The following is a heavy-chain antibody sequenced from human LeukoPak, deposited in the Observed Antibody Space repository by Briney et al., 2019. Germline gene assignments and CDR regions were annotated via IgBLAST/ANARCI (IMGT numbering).Heavy chain of an antibody. D-gene: IGHD6-19*01. Sequence: SQTLSLTCDISGDSVSSNSVAWSWIRQCPSRGLEWLGRTYYRSKWYSDYGVSVRGRITVSPDTSKNQFSLKLDSVNPEDTAVYYCARYSSSGWYFDFWGQGSLVTVSS. V-gene: IGHV6-1*01. CDR2: TYYRSKWYS. CDR3: ARYSSSGWYFDF. CDR1: GDSVSSNSVA. J-gene: IGHJ4*02.